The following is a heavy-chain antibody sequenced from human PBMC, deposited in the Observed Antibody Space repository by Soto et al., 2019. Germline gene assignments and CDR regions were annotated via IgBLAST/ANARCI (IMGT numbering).Heavy chain of an antibody. Sequence: QLQLQESGSGLVKPSQTLSLTCAVSGGSISSGGYSWSWIRQPPGKGLEWIGYIYHSGSTYYNPSPHTRATIAADRSPHPSPLKLPSVTAAATAGYSSASCRTLVRGVRLRFAPWGQGTLVTVSS. CDR3: ASCRTLVRGVRLRFAP. CDR2: IYHSGST. CDR1: GGSISSGGYS. J-gene: IGHJ5*02. V-gene: IGHV4-30-2*01. D-gene: IGHD3-10*01.